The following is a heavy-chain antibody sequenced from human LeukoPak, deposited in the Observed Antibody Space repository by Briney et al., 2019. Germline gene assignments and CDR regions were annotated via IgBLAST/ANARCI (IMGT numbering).Heavy chain of an antibody. J-gene: IGHJ6*04. CDR2: SIPIFGTA. Sequence: SVKVSCKASGGTFSSYAISWVRQAPGQGLEWMGGSIPIFGTATYAQRFQGRVTITADESTSTAYMELSSLRSEDTAVYYCARADTAMVPPYYYYYGMDVWGKGTTVTVSS. CDR1: GGTFSSYA. D-gene: IGHD5-18*01. CDR3: ARADTAMVPPYYYYYGMDV. V-gene: IGHV1-69*13.